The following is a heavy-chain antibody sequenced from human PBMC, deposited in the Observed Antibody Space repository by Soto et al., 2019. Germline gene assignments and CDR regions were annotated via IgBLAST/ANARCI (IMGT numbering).Heavy chain of an antibody. J-gene: IGHJ4*02. D-gene: IGHD1-7*01. V-gene: IGHV1-69*06. CDR1: GGTFSNYV. CDR3: ARDMTRTVVPYFDF. CDR2: IIPISGAA. Sequence: SVKVSCKASGGTFSNYVVNWVRQAPGQGLEWMGRIIPISGAANYAQKFQGRVTITADKSTSTSYMELSSLRSEDTAVYYYARDMTRTVVPYFDFWGQGTLVTVSS.